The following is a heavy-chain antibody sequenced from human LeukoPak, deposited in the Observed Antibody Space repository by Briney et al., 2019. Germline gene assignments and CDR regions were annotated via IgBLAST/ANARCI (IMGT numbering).Heavy chain of an antibody. J-gene: IGHJ4*02. CDR1: GFTFSSYS. CDR2: ISSSSSYI. V-gene: IGHV3-21*01. Sequence: PGGSLRLSCAASGFTFSSYSMNWVRQAPGKGLEWVSSISSSSSYIYYADSVKGRFTISRDNAKNSLYLQMNSLRAEDTAVYYCARVKKSVVPAAMELDYWGQGTLVTVSS. CDR3: ARVKKSVVPAAMELDY. D-gene: IGHD2-2*01.